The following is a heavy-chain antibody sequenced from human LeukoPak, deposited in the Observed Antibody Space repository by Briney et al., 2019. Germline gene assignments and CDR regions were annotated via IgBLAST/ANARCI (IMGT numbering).Heavy chain of an antibody. CDR2: INYNSGGT. D-gene: IGHD3-10*01. CDR1: GNTFTGYY. CDR3: ARGTVRGHIPNWFDP. J-gene: IGHJ5*02. V-gene: IGHV1-2*02. Sequence: ASVKVSCKASGNTFTGYYIHWVRQAPGQGLEWMGWINYNSGGTNYAQTFQGTVTMTRDTSISTAYMEMINLRYEDTAVYCCARGTVRGHIPNWFDPWGQGTQVTVSS.